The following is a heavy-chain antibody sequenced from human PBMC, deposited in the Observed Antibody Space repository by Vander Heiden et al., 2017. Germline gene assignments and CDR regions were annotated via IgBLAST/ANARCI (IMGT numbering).Heavy chain of an antibody. CDR2: ISSSSSTI. Sequence: EVQLVESGGGLVPPGGSLRLSCAASGFTFSSYSMNWVRQAPGKGLEWVSYISSSSSTIYYADSVKGRFTISRDNAKNSLYLQMNSLRAEDTAVYYCARGQYYYGSGSYPHWGQGTLVTVSS. V-gene: IGHV3-48*01. D-gene: IGHD3-10*01. CDR1: GFTFSSYS. J-gene: IGHJ4*02. CDR3: ARGQYYYGSGSYPH.